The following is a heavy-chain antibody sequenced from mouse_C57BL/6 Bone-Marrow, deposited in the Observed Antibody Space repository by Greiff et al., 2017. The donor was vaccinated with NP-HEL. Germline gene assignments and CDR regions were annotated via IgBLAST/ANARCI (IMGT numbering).Heavy chain of an antibody. D-gene: IGHD4-1*01. J-gene: IGHJ3*01. CDR3: TRGWDRFAY. CDR2: ISSGGDYI. Sequence: EVHLVESGEGLVKPVGSLKLSCASSGFTFRRYAMSCFRPTPEPRLACVAYISSGGDYIYYADTVKGRFTISRDNARNTLYLQMSSLKSEDTAMYYCTRGWDRFAYWGQGTLVTVSA. V-gene: IGHV5-9-1*02. CDR1: GFTFRRYA.